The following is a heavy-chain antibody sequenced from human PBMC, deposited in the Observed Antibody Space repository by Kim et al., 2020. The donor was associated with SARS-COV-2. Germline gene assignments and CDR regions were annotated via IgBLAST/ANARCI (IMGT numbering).Heavy chain of an antibody. D-gene: IGHD1-26*01. Sequence: SETLSLTCAVYGGSFSGYYWSWIRQPPGKGLEWIGEINHSGSTNYNPSLKSRVTISVDTSKNQFSLKLSSVTAADTAVYYCARGTRPQLRPCWFDPWGQGTLVTVSS. CDR2: INHSGST. V-gene: IGHV4-34*01. CDR3: ARGTRPQLRPCWFDP. CDR1: GGSFSGYY. J-gene: IGHJ5*02.